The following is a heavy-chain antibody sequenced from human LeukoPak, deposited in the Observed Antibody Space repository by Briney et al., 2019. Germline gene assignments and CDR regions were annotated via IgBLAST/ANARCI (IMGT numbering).Heavy chain of an antibody. CDR3: ARKQRWLHLDY. V-gene: IGHV4-59*12. CDR2: IYYSGST. Sequence: SETLSPTCTVSGGSISNYYWSWIRQPPGKGLEWIGYIYYSGSTNYNPSLKSRVTISVDTSKNQFSLKLSSVTAADTAVYYCARKQRWLHLDYWGQGTLVTVSS. D-gene: IGHD5-24*01. CDR1: GGSISNYY. J-gene: IGHJ4*02.